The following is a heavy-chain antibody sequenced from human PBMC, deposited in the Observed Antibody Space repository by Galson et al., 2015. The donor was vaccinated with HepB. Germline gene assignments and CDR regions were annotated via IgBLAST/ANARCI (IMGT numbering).Heavy chain of an antibody. CDR2: ISYDGSNK. D-gene: IGHD5-18*01. CDR3: SRVDTASDRWVDYYYYYMDV. CDR1: GFTFSSYG. Sequence: SLRLSCAASGFTFSSYGMHWVRQAPGKGLEWVAVISYDGSNKYYADSVKGRFTISRDNSKNTLYLQMNSLRAEDTAVYYCSRVDTASDRWVDYYYYYMDVWGKGTTVTVPS. V-gene: IGHV3-30*03. J-gene: IGHJ6*03.